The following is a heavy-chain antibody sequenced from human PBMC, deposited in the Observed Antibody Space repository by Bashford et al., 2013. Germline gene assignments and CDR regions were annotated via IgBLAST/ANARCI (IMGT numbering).Heavy chain of an antibody. D-gene: IGHD6-19*01. CDR2: ISSSSSYI. V-gene: IGHV3-21*01. Sequence: VRQAPGKGLEWVSSISSSSSYIYYADSVKGRFTISRDNAKNSLYLQMNSLRAEDTAVYYCARDLAEQWLFYFDYWGQGTLVTVSS. CDR3: ARDLAEQWLFYFDY. J-gene: IGHJ4*02.